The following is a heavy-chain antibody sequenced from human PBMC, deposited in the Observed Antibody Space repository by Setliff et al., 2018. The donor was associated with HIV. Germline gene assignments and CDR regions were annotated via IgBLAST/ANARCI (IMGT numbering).Heavy chain of an antibody. CDR3: AQLGMVDDFDY. CDR2: VYYSGST. Sequence: SETLSLTCAVYGGSFSDNYWSWIRQSPGKGLEWIGTVYYSGSTYYNPSLKSRVTISVDTSENQFSLKLSSVTAADTAVYYCAQLGMVDDFDYWGQGTPVTV. CDR1: GGSFSDNY. J-gene: IGHJ4*02. D-gene: IGHD1-1*01. V-gene: IGHV4-34*01.